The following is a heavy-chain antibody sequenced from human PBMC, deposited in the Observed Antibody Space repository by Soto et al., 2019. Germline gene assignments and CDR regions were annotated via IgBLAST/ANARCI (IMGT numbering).Heavy chain of an antibody. Sequence: QVKLVQSGAEVKKPGASVKVSCKASGYTFTSYYMHWVRQAPGQGLEWMGIINPSGGSTSYAQKVRGRVTMTRDTSTSTVYMELSSLRSEDTAVYYFASNEKALAGMGRDYWGQGTLVTVSS. CDR1: GYTFTSYY. CDR3: ASNEKALAGMGRDY. V-gene: IGHV1-46*03. CDR2: INPSGGST. D-gene: IGHD6-19*01. J-gene: IGHJ4*02.